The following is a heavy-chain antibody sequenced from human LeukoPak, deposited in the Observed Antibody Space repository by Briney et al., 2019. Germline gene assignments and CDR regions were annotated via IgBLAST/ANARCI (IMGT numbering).Heavy chain of an antibody. V-gene: IGHV1-2*02. CDR2: INPNSGGT. CDR1: GYTFTGYY. J-gene: IGHJ3*02. D-gene: IGHD3-3*01. Sequence: ASVKVSCKASGYTFTGYYMHWVRQAPGQGLEWMGWINPNSGGTNYAQKFQGRVTMTRDTSISTAYMELSRLRSDDTAVYYCARKDVLRFLEWSDAFDIWGQGTMVTVSS. CDR3: ARKDVLRFLEWSDAFDI.